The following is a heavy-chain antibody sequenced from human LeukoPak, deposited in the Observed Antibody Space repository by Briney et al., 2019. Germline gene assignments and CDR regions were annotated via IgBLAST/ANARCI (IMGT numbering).Heavy chain of an antibody. CDR3: ARDLEDSSYYGMDV. D-gene: IGHD3-3*01. Sequence: ASVKVSCKASGYTFTSYDINWVRQATGQGLEWMGWINAGNGNTKYSQKFQGRVTITRDTSASTAYMELSSLRSEDTAVYYCARDLEDSSYYGMDVWGQGTTVTVSS. V-gene: IGHV1-3*01. J-gene: IGHJ6*02. CDR2: INAGNGNT. CDR1: GYTFTSYD.